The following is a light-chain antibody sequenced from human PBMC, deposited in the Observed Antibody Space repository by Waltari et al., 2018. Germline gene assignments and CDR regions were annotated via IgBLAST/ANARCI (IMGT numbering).Light chain of an antibody. J-gene: IGLJ2*01. V-gene: IGLV3-27*01. CDR3: YSAADNSLV. CDR2: KDS. Sequence: RWFQQKPGQAPLVVIYKDSERPSGIPERFSGPSSGTTVTLTVSGAQVDDEADYYCYSAADNSLVFGGGTKLTVL.